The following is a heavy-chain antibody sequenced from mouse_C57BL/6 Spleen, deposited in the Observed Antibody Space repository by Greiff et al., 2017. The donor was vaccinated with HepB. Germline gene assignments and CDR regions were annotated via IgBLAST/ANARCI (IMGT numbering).Heavy chain of an antibody. CDR2: IHPNSGST. Sequence: QVQLQQPGAELVKPGASVKLSCKASGYTFTSYWMHWVKQRPGQGLEWIGMIHPNSGSTNYDEKFKSKATLTVDKSSSTAYMQLSSLTSEDSAVYYCARYTTQSAMDYWGQGTSVTVSS. CDR1: GYTFTSYW. D-gene: IGHD1-1*01. CDR3: ARYTTQSAMDY. V-gene: IGHV1-64*01. J-gene: IGHJ4*01.